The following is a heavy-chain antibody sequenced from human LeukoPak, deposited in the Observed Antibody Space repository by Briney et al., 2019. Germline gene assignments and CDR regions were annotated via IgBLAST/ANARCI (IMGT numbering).Heavy chain of an antibody. D-gene: IGHD3-22*01. J-gene: IGHJ4*02. V-gene: IGHV3-21*01. CDR1: GFTFSSYT. CDR3: ARFPGRNYYDSSGFDY. Sequence: GGSLRLSCAASGFTFSSYTMNWVRQAPGKGLEWVSSITDSSSSMYYADSVKGRFTISRDNAKNSLYLQMNSLRAEDTAVYYCARFPGRNYYDSSGFDYWGQGTLVTVSS. CDR2: ITDSSSSM.